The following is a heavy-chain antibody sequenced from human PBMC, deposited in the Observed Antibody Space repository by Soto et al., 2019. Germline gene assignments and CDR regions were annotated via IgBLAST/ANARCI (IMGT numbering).Heavy chain of an antibody. CDR1: GFTFSSYW. CDR2: INSDGSST. J-gene: IGHJ4*02. D-gene: IGHD3-3*01. Sequence: GGSLRLSCAASGFTFSSYWMHGVRQAPGKGLVWVSRINSDGSSTSYADSVKGRFTISRDNAKNTLYLQMNSLRAEDTAVYYCARDSDSIRYDFWSGLPLDYWGQGTLVTVSS. V-gene: IGHV3-74*01. CDR3: ARDSDSIRYDFWSGLPLDY.